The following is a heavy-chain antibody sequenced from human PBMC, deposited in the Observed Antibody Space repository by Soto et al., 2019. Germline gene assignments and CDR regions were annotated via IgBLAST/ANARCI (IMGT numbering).Heavy chain of an antibody. Sequence: EVQLVESGGGLVKPGGSLRLSCAASGFTFSSYSMNWVRQAPGKGLEWVSSISSSSSYIYYADSVKGRFTISRDNAKNSLYLHMNSLRAEDTAVYYCARVSTAYYYGMDVWGQGTTVTVSS. J-gene: IGHJ6*02. V-gene: IGHV3-21*01. CDR2: ISSSSSYI. CDR1: GFTFSSYS. CDR3: ARVSTAYYYGMDV.